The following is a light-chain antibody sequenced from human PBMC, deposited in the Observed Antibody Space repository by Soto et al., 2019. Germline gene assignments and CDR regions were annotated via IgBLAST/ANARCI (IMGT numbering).Light chain of an antibody. V-gene: IGKV3-20*01. CDR3: QQYGSTPYT. Sequence: EIVMTQSPGTLSLSPGERATLSCRASQSVSNGYLAWYQQKPGQAPRLVISGASTRATGIPDRFRGSGSGTYSTLTSSRLAPEDFAVYYCQQYGSTPYTFGQGTILEIK. CDR1: QSVSNGY. J-gene: IGKJ2*01. CDR2: GAS.